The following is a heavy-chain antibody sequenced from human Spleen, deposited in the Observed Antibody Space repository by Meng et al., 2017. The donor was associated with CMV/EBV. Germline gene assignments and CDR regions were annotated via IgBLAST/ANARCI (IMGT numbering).Heavy chain of an antibody. D-gene: IGHD3-3*01. CDR1: GYSFTDHY. Sequence: ASVKVSCKASGYSFTDHYMHWVRQAPGQGLEWMGWINPFTGGTNYAQKFQGRIIMTRDTSINTASVELSRLRSDDTAVYYCARDPPVLRSLEWILNGMNVWGQGTTVTVSS. CDR3: ARDPPVLRSLEWILNGMNV. J-gene: IGHJ6*02. CDR2: INPFTGGT. V-gene: IGHV1-2*02.